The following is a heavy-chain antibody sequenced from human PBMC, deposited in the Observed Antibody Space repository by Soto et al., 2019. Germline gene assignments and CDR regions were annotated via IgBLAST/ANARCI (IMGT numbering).Heavy chain of an antibody. V-gene: IGHV3-53*01. Sequence: PGGSLRLSCAASGFTVSSNYMSWVRQAPGKGPEWVSVIYSGGSTYYADSVKGRLTLSRDNSKNTLYLQMNSLRVEDTAVYYCARVSAGDSWFDPWGQGTLVTVSS. J-gene: IGHJ5*02. CDR3: ARVSAGDSWFDP. CDR2: IYSGGST. CDR1: GFTVSSNY. D-gene: IGHD6-19*01.